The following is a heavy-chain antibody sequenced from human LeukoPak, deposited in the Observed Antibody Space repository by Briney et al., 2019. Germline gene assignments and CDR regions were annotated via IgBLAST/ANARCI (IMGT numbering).Heavy chain of an antibody. V-gene: IGHV3-53*01. CDR2: MYSSSST. D-gene: IGHD1-26*01. CDR1: GFSVSNNY. Sequence: GGSLRLSCAASGFSVSNNYMSWVRQAPGKGLEWVSVMYSSSSTYYADSVKGRFTIFRDKSKNTLYLQMNSLRAEDTAVYYCARNRGRRSTSGKRTDAFDIWGQGTMVTVSS. J-gene: IGHJ3*02. CDR3: ARNRGRRSTSGKRTDAFDI.